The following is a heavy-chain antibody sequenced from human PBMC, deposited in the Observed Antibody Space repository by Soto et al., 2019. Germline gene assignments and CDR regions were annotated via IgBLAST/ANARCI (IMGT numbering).Heavy chain of an antibody. V-gene: IGHV5-51*01. CDR3: ALQLGYCSGGSCYSWFFP. Sequence: GESLKISCKGSGYSFTSYWIGWVRQMPGKGLEWMGIIYPGDSDTRYSPSFQGQVTISADKSISTAYLQWSSLKASDTAMYYCALQLGYCSGGSCYSWFFPWGPGTLVTVS. D-gene: IGHD2-15*01. J-gene: IGHJ5*02. CDR2: IYPGDSDT. CDR1: GYSFTSYW.